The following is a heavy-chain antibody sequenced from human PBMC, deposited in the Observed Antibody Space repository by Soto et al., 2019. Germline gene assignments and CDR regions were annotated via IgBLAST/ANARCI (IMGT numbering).Heavy chain of an antibody. CDR1: GSSMSGFY. Sequence: SETLSLTCAVSGSSMSGFYWGWVRQPPGKGLEWIGSIFHSGNSYYNPSLKSRVILSVDTSKNQFSLNLTAAIAADTAAYYCAREDDGMDVWGQGTPVTVSS. J-gene: IGHJ6*02. V-gene: IGHV4-38-2*02. CDR2: IFHSGNS. CDR3: AREDDGMDV.